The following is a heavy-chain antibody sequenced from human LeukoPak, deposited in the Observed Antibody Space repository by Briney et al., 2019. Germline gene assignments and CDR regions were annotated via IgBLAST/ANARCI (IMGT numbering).Heavy chain of an antibody. CDR2: INHSGST. D-gene: IGHD6-13*01. CDR1: GGSFSGYY. V-gene: IGHV4-34*01. CDR3: AREQGSVDY. Sequence: PSETLSLTCAVYGGSFSGYYWSWIRQPPGKGLEWIGEINHSGSTNYNPSLKSRVTISVDTSKNQFSLKLSSVTAADTAVYYCAREQGSVDYWGQGTLVTVSS. J-gene: IGHJ4*02.